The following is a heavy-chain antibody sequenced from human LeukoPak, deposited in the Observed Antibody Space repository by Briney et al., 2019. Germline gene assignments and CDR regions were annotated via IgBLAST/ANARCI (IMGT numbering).Heavy chain of an antibody. CDR2: IYYSGST. CDR1: GGSISSYY. D-gene: IGHD2-2*01. CDR3: ARRTSYCSSTSCRRDYYYYMDV. V-gene: IGHV4-59*13. Sequence: SETRSLTCTVSGGSISSYYWSWIRQPPGKGLEWIGYIYYSGSTNYNPSLKSRVTISVDTSKNQFSLKLSSVTAADTAVYYCARRTSYCSSTSCRRDYYYYMDVWGKGTTVTVSS. J-gene: IGHJ6*03.